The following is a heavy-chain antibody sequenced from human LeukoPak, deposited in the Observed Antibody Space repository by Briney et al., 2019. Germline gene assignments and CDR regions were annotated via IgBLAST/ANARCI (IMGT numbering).Heavy chain of an antibody. Sequence: PSGTLSLTCAVSGVSISTNTWWGWVRQPPGKGLEWIGEIHHSGGTNYNPSLKSRVTMSLDESKNQYSLKLTSMTAADTAVYFCARGLYGDVVEDSWGQGTLVTVSS. CDR2: IHHSGGT. V-gene: IGHV4-4*02. J-gene: IGHJ4*02. CDR1: GVSISTNTW. D-gene: IGHD4-17*01. CDR3: ARGLYGDVVEDS.